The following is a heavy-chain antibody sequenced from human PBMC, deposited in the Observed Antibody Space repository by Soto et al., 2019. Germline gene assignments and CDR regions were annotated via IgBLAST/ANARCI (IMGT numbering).Heavy chain of an antibody. J-gene: IGHJ6*02. V-gene: IGHV1-18*04. CDR3: AGVYDSSGYYDYYYYGMDV. Sequence: ASVKVSCKASGYTFTSYGISWVRQAPGQGLEWMGWISAYNGNTNYAQKLQGRVTMTTDTSTSTAYMELRSMRSDDTAVYYCAGVYDSSGYYDYYYYGMDVWGQGTTVTVSS. CDR1: GYTFTSYG. CDR2: ISAYNGNT. D-gene: IGHD3-22*01.